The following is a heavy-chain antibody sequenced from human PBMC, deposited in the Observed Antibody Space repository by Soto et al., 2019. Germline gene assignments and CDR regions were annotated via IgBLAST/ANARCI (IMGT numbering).Heavy chain of an antibody. CDR1: GGTFSNYT. CDR3: ARSSTYMVVRKPTGNQDYYGMDV. CDR2: FIPVFGTP. Sequence: QVQLVQSGAELKKPGSSVKVFGKASGGTFSNYTISWVRQAPGQGLEWMGGFIPVFGTPDYEQKFQGRVTITADRSTSTANMKLRSLRSADTALYYCARSSTYMVVRKPTGNQDYYGMDVWSQGTTVTVS. J-gene: IGHJ6*02. D-gene: IGHD2-8*02. V-gene: IGHV1-69*06.